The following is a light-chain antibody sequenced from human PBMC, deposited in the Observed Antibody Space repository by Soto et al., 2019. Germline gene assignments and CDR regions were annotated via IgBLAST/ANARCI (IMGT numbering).Light chain of an antibody. CDR3: CSYAGTNTFV. CDR1: SSDVGSYNL. CDR2: EGN. Sequence: QSALTQPASVSGSPGQSITISCTGTSSDVGSYNLVSWYQQHPGKAPKLMIYEGNKRPSGVSTRFSGSKSANTASLTISGLQTEDEADYYCCSYAGTNTFVFGIGTKLTVL. V-gene: IGLV2-23*01. J-gene: IGLJ1*01.